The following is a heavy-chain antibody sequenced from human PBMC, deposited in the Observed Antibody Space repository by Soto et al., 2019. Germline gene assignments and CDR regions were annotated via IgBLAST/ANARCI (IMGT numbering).Heavy chain of an antibody. CDR2: IYYSGST. CDR3: ARDRRDYGDYRYYYYMDV. CDR1: GGSISSGGYY. V-gene: IGHV4-31*03. D-gene: IGHD4-17*01. Sequence: PSETLSLTCTVSGGSISSGGYYWSWIRQHPGKGLEWIGYIYYSGSTYYNPSLKSRVTISVDTSKNQFSLKLSSVTAADTAVYYCARDRRDYGDYRYYYYMDVWGKGTTVTVSS. J-gene: IGHJ6*03.